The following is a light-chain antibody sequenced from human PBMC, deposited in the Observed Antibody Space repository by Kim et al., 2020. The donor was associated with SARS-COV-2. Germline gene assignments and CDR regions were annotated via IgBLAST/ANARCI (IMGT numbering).Light chain of an antibody. J-gene: IGLJ1*01. V-gene: IGLV3-9*01. Sequence: SYELTQPLSVSVALGQTARITCGGNNIGSKNVHWYQQKPGQAPVLVIYRDGNRPSGIPERFSGSNSGNTATLTISRAQAGDEADYYCQVWDSSTGVFGTGTKVTVL. CDR1: NIGSKN. CDR2: RDG. CDR3: QVWDSSTGV.